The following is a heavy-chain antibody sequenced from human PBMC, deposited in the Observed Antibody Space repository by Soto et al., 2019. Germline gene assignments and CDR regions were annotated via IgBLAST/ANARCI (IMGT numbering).Heavy chain of an antibody. J-gene: IGHJ4*02. V-gene: IGHV4-39*01. D-gene: IGHD3-22*01. CDR1: GGSISSSSYY. CDR3: ARSNDYDSSGYYFDY. CDR2: IYYSGST. Sequence: SETLPLTCTVSGGSISSSSYYWGWIRQPPGKGLEWIGSIYYSGSTYYNPSLKSRVTISVDTSKNQFSLKLSSVTAADTAVYYCARSNDYDSSGYYFDYWGQGTLVTVSS.